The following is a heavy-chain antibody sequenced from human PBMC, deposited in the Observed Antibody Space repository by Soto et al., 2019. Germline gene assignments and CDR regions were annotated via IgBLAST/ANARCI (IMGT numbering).Heavy chain of an antibody. V-gene: IGHV1-18*01. Sequence: ASVKVSYNGSGYTSRPDASSWGRQAPGQRLEWMGWINVYNGNTKYAQKVQGRVTMTTDTSTSTAYMELRSLRSDDTAVYYCARGVGSGSYYNQYIWFYPWGQ. D-gene: IGHD3-10*01. CDR2: INVYNGNT. J-gene: IGHJ5*02. CDR3: ARGVGSGSYYNQYIWFYP. CDR1: GYTSRPDA.